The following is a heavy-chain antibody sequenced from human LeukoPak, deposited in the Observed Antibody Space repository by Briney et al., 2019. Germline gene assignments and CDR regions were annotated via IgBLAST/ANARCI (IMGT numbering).Heavy chain of an antibody. D-gene: IGHD2-8*01. V-gene: IGHV4-59*08. CDR3: ARRVYNRGLYDLGAFDL. Sequence: SETLSLTCTVSGGSISSYYWSWIRQPPGGGLEWIGYSYYTGNTNYSPALKSRVTISFATSKNQFSLNLRSVTATDTAVYYCARRVYNRGLYDLGAFDLWGQGTMVTVSS. J-gene: IGHJ3*01. CDR2: SYYTGNT. CDR1: GGSISSYY.